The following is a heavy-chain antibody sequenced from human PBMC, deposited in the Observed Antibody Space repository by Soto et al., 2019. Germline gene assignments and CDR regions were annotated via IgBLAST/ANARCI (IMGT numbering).Heavy chain of an antibody. J-gene: IGHJ4*02. V-gene: IGHV1-2*02. D-gene: IGHD5-12*01. CDR3: ARGYSGYHYFDY. CDR2: INPNSGGT. CDR1: GYTFTGYY. Sequence: ASVKVSCKASGYTFTGYYMHWVRQAPGQGLEWMGWINPNSGGTDYAQKFQGRVTMIRDTSISTAYMELSRLRSDDTAVYYCARGYSGYHYFDYWGQGSLVTVSS.